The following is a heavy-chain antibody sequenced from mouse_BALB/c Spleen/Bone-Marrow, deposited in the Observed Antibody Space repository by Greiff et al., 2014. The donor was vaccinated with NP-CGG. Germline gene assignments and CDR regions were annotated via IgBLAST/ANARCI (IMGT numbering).Heavy chain of an antibody. V-gene: IGHV14-3*02. CDR3: ARLAVGRAWFAY. CDR1: GFNIKDTY. J-gene: IGHJ3*01. D-gene: IGHD4-1*01. Sequence: EVQRVESGAEFVKPGASVKLSCTASGFNIKDTYMHWVKQRPEQGLEWIGRIDPANGNTKYDPKFQGKATITADTSSNTAYLQLSSMTSEDTAVYYCARLAVGRAWFAYWGQGTLVTVSA. CDR2: IDPANGNT.